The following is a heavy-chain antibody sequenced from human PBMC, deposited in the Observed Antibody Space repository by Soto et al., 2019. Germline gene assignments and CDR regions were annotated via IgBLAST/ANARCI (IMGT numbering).Heavy chain of an antibody. V-gene: IGHV4-34*01. J-gene: IGHJ5*02. CDR3: SSGWVAATGDSFDP. CDR1: GGSLSGYS. Sequence: SETLSLTCAVYGGSLSGYSWSWIRQPPGKGLEWIGEINHSGSTNYNPSLKSRVTISVDTSKNQFSLKLSSVTAADTAVYYYSSGWVAATGDSFDPWGQGTLVTVSS. CDR2: INHSGST. D-gene: IGHD2-15*01.